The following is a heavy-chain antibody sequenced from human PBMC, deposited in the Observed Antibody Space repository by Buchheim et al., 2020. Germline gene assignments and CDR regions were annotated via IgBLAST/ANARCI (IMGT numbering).Heavy chain of an antibody. CDR2: IDPSDSYT. CDR1: GYSFTNYW. CDR3: ARRVAGRKHYFGMDV. D-gene: IGHD6-19*01. V-gene: IGHV5-10-1*01. Sequence: EVQLVQSGAEVKKPGESLRISCKGSGYSFTNYWINWVRQMPGKGLEWMGTIDPSDSYTNYSPAFQGHVTISTDKYISTTYLQWSSLKASDTAMYYCARRVAGRKHYFGMDVWGQGTT. J-gene: IGHJ6*02.